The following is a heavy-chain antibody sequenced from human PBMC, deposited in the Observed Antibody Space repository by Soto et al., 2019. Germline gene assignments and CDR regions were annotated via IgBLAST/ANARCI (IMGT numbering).Heavy chain of an antibody. Sequence: GASVKVSCKASGYTFTSYGISWVRQAPGQGLEWMGWISAYNGNTNYAQKLQGRVTMTTDTSTSTAYMELRSLRSDDTAVYYCARPIHDILTGYYNWAPDYWGQGTPVTVSS. D-gene: IGHD3-9*01. CDR3: ARPIHDILTGYYNWAPDY. V-gene: IGHV1-18*01. J-gene: IGHJ4*02. CDR1: GYTFTSYG. CDR2: ISAYNGNT.